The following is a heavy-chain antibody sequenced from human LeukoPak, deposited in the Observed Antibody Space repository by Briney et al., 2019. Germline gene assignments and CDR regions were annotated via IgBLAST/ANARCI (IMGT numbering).Heavy chain of an antibody. CDR2: IKQDGSQK. D-gene: IGHD3-10*01. V-gene: IGHV3-7*01. CDR1: GFTFSSYW. CDR3: ATQRPTGTSDI. Sequence: GGSLRLSCAASGFTFSSYWMSWVRQAPGKGLEWVANIKQDGSQKYYIESVKGRFTISRDNAKNSLHLQMNSLGAEDTALYYCATQRPTGTSDIWGHGTMVTVSS. J-gene: IGHJ3*02.